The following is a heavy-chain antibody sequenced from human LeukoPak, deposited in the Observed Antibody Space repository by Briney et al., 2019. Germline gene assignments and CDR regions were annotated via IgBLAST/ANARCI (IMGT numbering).Heavy chain of an antibody. Sequence: SVKVSCKASGGTFSSYAISWVRQAPGQGLEWMGGIIPIFGTANYAQKFQGRVTITTDESTSTAYMELSSLRSEDTAVYYCARARIVVVPAAMNFDYWGQGTLVTVSS. CDR2: IIPIFGTA. J-gene: IGHJ4*02. CDR1: GGTFSSYA. D-gene: IGHD2-2*01. V-gene: IGHV1-69*05. CDR3: ARARIVVVPAAMNFDY.